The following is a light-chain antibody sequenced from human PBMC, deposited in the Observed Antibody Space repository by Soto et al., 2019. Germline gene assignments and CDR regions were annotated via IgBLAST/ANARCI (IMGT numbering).Light chain of an antibody. CDR3: QQYDSSWT. CDR1: QSVPSNF. V-gene: IGKV3-20*01. J-gene: IGKJ1*01. Sequence: EIVLTQSPGTLSLSPGERATLSCRASQSVPSNFLAWYQQKPGQAPILLIYGLSRRATGIPDRFSGSGSGTDFTLTISRLEPEDFAVYYCQQYDSSWTFGQGTKVEIK. CDR2: GLS.